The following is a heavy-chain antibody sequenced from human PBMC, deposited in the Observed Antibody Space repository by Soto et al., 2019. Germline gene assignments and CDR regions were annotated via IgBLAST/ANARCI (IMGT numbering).Heavy chain of an antibody. D-gene: IGHD6-6*01. Sequence: GGSLRLSCAASGFTFSSYAMSWVRQSPGKGLEWVSAIPGSGGSTYYAGSVKGWFTISRDNSKNTLYLQMNSLRVEDTAVYYCAKIGTSSSVSLPLVLLDYWGQGAQVTVSS. V-gene: IGHV3-23*01. CDR2: IPGSGGST. CDR3: AKIGTSSSVSLPLVLLDY. J-gene: IGHJ4*02. CDR1: GFTFSSYA.